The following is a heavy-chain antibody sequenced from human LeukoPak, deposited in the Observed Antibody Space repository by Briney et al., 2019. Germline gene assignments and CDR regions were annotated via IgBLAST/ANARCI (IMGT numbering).Heavy chain of an antibody. J-gene: IGHJ5*02. Sequence: PSETLSLTCTVSGGSISSSSYYWGWIRQPPGKGLEWIGSIYYSGSTYYNPSLKSRVTISVDTSKNQFSLKLSSVTAADTAVYYCAGGKLSSIVVVPAAPRWFDPWGQGTLVTVSS. V-gene: IGHV4-39*07. D-gene: IGHD2-2*01. CDR3: AGGKLSSIVVVPAAPRWFDP. CDR1: GGSISSSSYY. CDR2: IYYSGST.